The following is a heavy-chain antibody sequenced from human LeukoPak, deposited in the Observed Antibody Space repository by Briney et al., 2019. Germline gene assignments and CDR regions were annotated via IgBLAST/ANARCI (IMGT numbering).Heavy chain of an antibody. CDR1: GGSISTYH. CDR2: IYYSGST. V-gene: IGHV4-59*04. D-gene: IGHD3-22*01. J-gene: IGHJ4*02. Sequence: SETLSLTCAVSGGSISTYHWSWIRQPPGKGLQCLGYIYYSGSTYYTPSLKSRVTISVDTSKNQFSLKLSSVTAADTAVYYCARQYRGDYYDSSGYYFDYWGQGTLVTVSS. CDR3: ARQYRGDYYDSSGYYFDY.